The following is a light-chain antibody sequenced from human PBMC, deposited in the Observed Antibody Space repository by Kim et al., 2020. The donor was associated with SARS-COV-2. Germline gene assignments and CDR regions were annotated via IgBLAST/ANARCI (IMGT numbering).Light chain of an antibody. V-gene: IGKV1-39*01. J-gene: IGKJ2*02. CDR2: AAS. CDR3: QQSYSTPRT. Sequence: SETVGDRVTITCRASQSISSYLNWYQQKPGKAPKLLIYAASSLQSGVPSRFSGSGSGTDFTLTISSLQPEDFATYYCQQSYSTPRTFGQGTKLEI. CDR1: QSISSY.